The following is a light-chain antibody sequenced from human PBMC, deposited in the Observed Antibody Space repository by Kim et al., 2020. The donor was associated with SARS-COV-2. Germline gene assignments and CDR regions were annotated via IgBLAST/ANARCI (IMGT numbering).Light chain of an antibody. Sequence: VSQMERAALACRASRSVSSNLAWYQQKPGQAPRLLIYGASTRATGIPARFSGSGSGTEVTLTISSLQSEDFAVYYCQQYNNWLWTFGQGTKVEIK. CDR3: QQYNNWLWT. CDR1: RSVSSN. CDR2: GAS. J-gene: IGKJ1*01. V-gene: IGKV3-15*01.